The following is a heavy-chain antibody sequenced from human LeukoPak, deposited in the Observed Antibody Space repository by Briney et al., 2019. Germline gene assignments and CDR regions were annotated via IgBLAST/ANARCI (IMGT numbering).Heavy chain of an antibody. CDR2: ISYDGSNK. Sequence: PGGSLGLSCAASGFTFSSYAMHWVRQAPGKGLEWVAVISYDGSNKYYADSVKGRFTISRDNSKNTLYLQMNSLRAEDTAVYYCARSRSSYGSGSYPDWFDPWGQGTLVTVSS. CDR3: ARSRSSYGSGSYPDWFDP. J-gene: IGHJ5*02. CDR1: GFTFSSYA. D-gene: IGHD3-10*01. V-gene: IGHV3-30-3*01.